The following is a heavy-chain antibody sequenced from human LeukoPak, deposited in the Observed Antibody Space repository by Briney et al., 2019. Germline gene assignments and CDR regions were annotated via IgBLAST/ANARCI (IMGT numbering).Heavy chain of an antibody. CDR3: AKLSYYYGSGSYYKTPIDY. V-gene: IGHV3-23*01. Sequence: PGGSLRLSCAASGFTFSSYAMTWVRQAPGRGLEWFSVMSGSGDSTYYADSVKGRFTISRDNSKNTLYLQMNRLRAEDTAVYYCAKLSYYYGSGSYYKTPIDYWGQGTLVTVSS. CDR2: MSGSGDST. CDR1: GFTFSSYA. J-gene: IGHJ4*02. D-gene: IGHD3-10*01.